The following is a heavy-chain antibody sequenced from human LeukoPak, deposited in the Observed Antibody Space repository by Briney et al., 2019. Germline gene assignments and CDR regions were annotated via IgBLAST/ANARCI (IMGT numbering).Heavy chain of an antibody. J-gene: IGHJ4*02. Sequence: GRSLRLSCAASGFTFSSYAIHWVRQAPGKGLEWVAVISYDGSNKYYADSVKGRFTISRDNSKNTLYLQMNSLRAEDTAVYYCARALRVTYYFDYWGQGTLVTVSS. CDR3: ARALRVTYYFDY. D-gene: IGHD2-21*02. CDR2: ISYDGSNK. V-gene: IGHV3-30-3*01. CDR1: GFTFSSYA.